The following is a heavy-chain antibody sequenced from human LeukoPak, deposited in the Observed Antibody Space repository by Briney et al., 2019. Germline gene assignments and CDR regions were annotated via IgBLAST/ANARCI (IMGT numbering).Heavy chain of an antibody. CDR1: GFTFSNAW. CDR3: TTESMFEYSSSGVVY. Sequence: GGSLRLSCAASGFTFSNAWMSWVRQAPGKGLEWVGRIKSKTDGGTTDYAAPVKGRFTISRDDSKNTLYLQMNSLKTEDTAVYYCTTESMFEYSSSGVVYWGQGTLVTVSS. V-gene: IGHV3-15*01. D-gene: IGHD6-6*01. CDR2: IKSKTDGGTT. J-gene: IGHJ4*02.